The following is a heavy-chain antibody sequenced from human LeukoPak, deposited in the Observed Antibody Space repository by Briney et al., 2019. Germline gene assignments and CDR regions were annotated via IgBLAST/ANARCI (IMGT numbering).Heavy chain of an antibody. D-gene: IGHD3-22*01. CDR1: GGSISSYY. CDR2: IYYSGST. CDR3: ARDSKYDSTGHAP. V-gene: IGHV4-59*12. J-gene: IGHJ5*02. Sequence: PSETLSLTCTVSGGSISSYYWSWIRQPPGKGLEWIGYIYYSGSTNYNPSLKSRVTISVDTSNNQFSQKLNSVTAADTAMYYCARDSKYDSTGHAPWGLGTLVTVSS.